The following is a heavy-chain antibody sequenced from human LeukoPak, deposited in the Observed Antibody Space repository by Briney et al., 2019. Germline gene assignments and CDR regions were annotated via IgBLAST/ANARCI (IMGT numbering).Heavy chain of an antibody. V-gene: IGHV3-20*04. D-gene: IGHD3-22*01. J-gene: IGHJ4*02. CDR2: INCNGDST. CDR1: GVTFDDYC. Sequence: LTSGTLSLTCAASGVTFDDYCRSWVRQAPGKGLEWVGGINCNGDSTGYADSVNGRFTISRDNAKNSLYLQMIRLRAEDTAFYYCARVYYYDDRGYYDWGQGTLVTVSS. CDR3: ARVYYYDDRGYYD.